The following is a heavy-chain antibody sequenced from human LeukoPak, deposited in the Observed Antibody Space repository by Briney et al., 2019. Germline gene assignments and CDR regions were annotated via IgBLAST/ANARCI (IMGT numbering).Heavy chain of an antibody. CDR2: IYRGRT. V-gene: IGHV4-30-2*01. CDR1: GDSFSSDSYC. Sequence: SQTLSLTCTVSGDSFSSDSYCWNWIRQAPGKGPEWIGNIYRGRTRFTPALTRRVTISLDMSKTKASLSLSSVTAADTARYYCAREGEYGDSYYWGQG. CDR3: AREGEYGDSYY. J-gene: IGHJ4*02. D-gene: IGHD4-17*01.